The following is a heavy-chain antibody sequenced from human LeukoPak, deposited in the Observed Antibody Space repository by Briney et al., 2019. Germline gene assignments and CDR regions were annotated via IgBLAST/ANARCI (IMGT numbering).Heavy chain of an antibody. CDR1: GGSISSYY. CDR3: ARGRLLEWFDN. Sequence: SETLSLTCTVSGGSISSYYWGWIRQPPGKGLEWIGDIHHSGITDYNPSLRGRVTISVDTSKNQFSLKLRSVTAADTAVYYCARGRLLEWFDNWGQGTLVSVSS. J-gene: IGHJ5*02. V-gene: IGHV4-59*01. CDR2: IHHSGIT. D-gene: IGHD3-3*01.